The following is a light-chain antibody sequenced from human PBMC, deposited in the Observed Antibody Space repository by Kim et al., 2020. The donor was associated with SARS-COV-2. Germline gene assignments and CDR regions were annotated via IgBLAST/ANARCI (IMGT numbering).Light chain of an antibody. Sequence: SASIGDRVNITCRASESINRWLAWYQQKPGKAPKILIYKASSLESGVPSRFSGSGFGTEFTLAISSLQPDDLATYYCQQYDVYPRTFGQGTKLEI. CDR3: QQYDVYPRT. V-gene: IGKV1-5*03. J-gene: IGKJ1*01. CDR2: KAS. CDR1: ESINRW.